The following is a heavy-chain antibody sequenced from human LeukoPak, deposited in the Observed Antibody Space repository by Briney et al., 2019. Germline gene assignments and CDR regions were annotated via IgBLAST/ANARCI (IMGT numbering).Heavy chain of an antibody. V-gene: IGHV4-59*01. CDR1: GGSISSYY. J-gene: IGHJ1*01. CDR2: IYYSGST. Sequence: ASETLSLTCTVSGGSISSYYWSWIRQPPGKGLECIGYIYYSGSTNYNPSLKSRVTISVDTSKNQFSLKLSSVTAADTAVYYCARGMYYYDSSGYYYDPSEYFQHWGQGTLVTVSS. CDR3: ARGMYYYDSSGYYYDPSEYFQH. D-gene: IGHD3-22*01.